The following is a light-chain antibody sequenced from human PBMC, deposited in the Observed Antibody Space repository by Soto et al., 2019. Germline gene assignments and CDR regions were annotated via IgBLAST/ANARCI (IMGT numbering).Light chain of an antibody. J-gene: IGKJ1*01. CDR2: DSY. CDR3: QQSYSFPRT. V-gene: IGKV1-5*01. CDR1: QSVNNW. Sequence: DVQMTQSPSTLSASVGDSVTITCRASQSVNNWLAWYQQKPGKAPRLLIFDSYKLESGVPSRFSGSGSGTEFILTISSLQADDFATYYCQQSYSFPRTFGQGTKVDIK.